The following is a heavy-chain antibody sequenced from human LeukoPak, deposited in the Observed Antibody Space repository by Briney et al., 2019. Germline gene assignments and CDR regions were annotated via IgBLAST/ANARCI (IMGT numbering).Heavy chain of an antibody. CDR1: SGSVSSSRYY. D-gene: IGHD6-13*01. V-gene: IGHV4-39*01. Sequence: KPSETLSLTCSVSSGSVSSSRYYWGWIRQPPEKGLEWIGRVNYSGNTYFNPSPKSRVTMSVDTSKNQFSLKLSSVTAADTAVYYCTSTAEGSSWSILDYWGQGTLVSVSS. CDR2: VNYSGNT. CDR3: TSTAEGSSWSILDY. J-gene: IGHJ4*02.